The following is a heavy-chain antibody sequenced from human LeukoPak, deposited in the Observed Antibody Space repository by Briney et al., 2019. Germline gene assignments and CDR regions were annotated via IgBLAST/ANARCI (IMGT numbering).Heavy chain of an antibody. CDR1: GFTFDDYA. CDR2: ISWNSGSI. Sequence: PGGSLRLSCAASGFTFDDYAMHWVRQAPGKGLEWVSGISWNSGSIGYADSVKGRFTISRDNSMNTLYLEMNSLRAEDTAVYYCARERERFLNLWGQGTLVTVSS. D-gene: IGHD3-3*01. J-gene: IGHJ5*02. CDR3: ARERERFLNL. V-gene: IGHV3-9*01.